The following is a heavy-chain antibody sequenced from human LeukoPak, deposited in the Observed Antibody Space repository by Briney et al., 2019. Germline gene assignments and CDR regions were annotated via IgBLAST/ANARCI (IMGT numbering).Heavy chain of an antibody. D-gene: IGHD6-13*01. Sequence: GSLTLSCAASGFTFSTYWMNWFRQTPGKGLEWVANIKQDGSEKYYVDSVKGRFTISRDNAKNSLYLQMNRLRAEDTAVYYCAKSFGPGIAAAGTGADWGQGTLVTVSS. CDR2: IKQDGSEK. V-gene: IGHV3-7*01. CDR3: AKSFGPGIAAAGTGAD. CDR1: GFTFSTYW. J-gene: IGHJ4*02.